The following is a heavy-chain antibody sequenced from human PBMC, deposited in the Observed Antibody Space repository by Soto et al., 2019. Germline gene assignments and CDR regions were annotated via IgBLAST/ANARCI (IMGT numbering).Heavy chain of an antibody. D-gene: IGHD6-13*01. CDR2: ITHTGST. CDR3: ARVGIAAVGVDY. V-gene: IGHV4-34*01. Sequence: ETLSLTCAVYGGSFSGYYWSWIRQPPGKGLEWIGEITHTGSTNYNPSLKSRVTISVDTSKNQFSLKLSSVTAADTAVYYCARVGIAAVGVDYWGQGTLVTVS. CDR1: GGSFSGYY. J-gene: IGHJ4*02.